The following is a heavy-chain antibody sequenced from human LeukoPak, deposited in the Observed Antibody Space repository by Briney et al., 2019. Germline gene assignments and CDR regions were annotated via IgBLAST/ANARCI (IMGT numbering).Heavy chain of an antibody. CDR2: ISGSGGST. J-gene: IGHJ4*02. Sequence: GGSLRLSCAASGFTFSSYAMSWVRQAPGKGLEWVSAISGSGGSTYYADSVKGRYTISRDNSKNTLSLQLNSLSADDTAVFYCAREAMKSGYLDYWGQGTLVTVSS. V-gene: IGHV3-23*01. D-gene: IGHD5-18*01. CDR1: GFTFSSYA. CDR3: AREAMKSGYLDY.